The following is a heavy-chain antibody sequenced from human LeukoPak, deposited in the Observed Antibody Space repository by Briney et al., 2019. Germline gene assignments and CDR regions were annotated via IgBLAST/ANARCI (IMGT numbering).Heavy chain of an antibody. CDR1: GGTFSSYA. V-gene: IGHV1-69*13. Sequence: ASVKVSCKASGGTFSSYAISWVRQAPGQGLEWMGGIIPIFGTANYAQKFQGRVTITADESTSTAYMELSSLRSEDTAVYYCARGLHPYDSSALGAFDIWGQGTMVTVSS. J-gene: IGHJ3*02. CDR3: ARGLHPYDSSALGAFDI. D-gene: IGHD3-22*01. CDR2: IIPIFGTA.